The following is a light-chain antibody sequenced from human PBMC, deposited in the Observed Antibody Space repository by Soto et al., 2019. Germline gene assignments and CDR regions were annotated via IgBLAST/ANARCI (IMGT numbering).Light chain of an antibody. V-gene: IGKV3-20*01. CDR1: QSVSSTY. CDR3: QQYGRSPPFT. CDR2: GAS. Sequence: EIVLTQSPGTLSLSPGERATLSCRASQSVSSTYIAWYQQNPGQAPRLLIYGASSRATGIPVRFSGSGSGTDFTLTISRLEPEDFAVYFCQQYGRSPPFTFGQGTKVEIK. J-gene: IGKJ2*01.